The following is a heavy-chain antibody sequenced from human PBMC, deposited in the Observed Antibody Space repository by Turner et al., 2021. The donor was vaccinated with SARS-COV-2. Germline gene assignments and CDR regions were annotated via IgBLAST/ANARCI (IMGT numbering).Heavy chain of an antibody. J-gene: IGHJ6*02. Sequence: QLQLQESGPGLVRPSETLSLTCTVSGDSISSSNYYWGWIRQPPGKGLEWIASISYRGTTYYNPSLRSRVTISVDTSRNQFSLKLSSVTAADTGIYYCARHSPNSSGWYYYGMDVWGQGTTVTVSS. CDR2: ISYRGTT. V-gene: IGHV4-39*01. CDR3: ARHSPNSSGWYYYGMDV. CDR1: GDSISSSNYY. D-gene: IGHD6-19*01.